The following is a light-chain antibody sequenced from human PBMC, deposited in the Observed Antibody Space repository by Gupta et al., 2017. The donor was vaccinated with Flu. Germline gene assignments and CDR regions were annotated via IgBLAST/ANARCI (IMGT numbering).Light chain of an antibody. J-gene: IGKJ4*01. V-gene: IGKV2-28*01. CDR1: QSLLHKNGYNY. CDR2: LGS. CDR3: MQAQQTPLT. Sequence: DIVMTQSPLSLPVTPGETASISRRSSQSLLHKNGYNYLDWYLQKPGQSPQLLIYLGSNRAPGVPDRFSGSGSGTDFTLIISRVEAEDFGVYYCMQAQQTPLTFGGGTKVEIK.